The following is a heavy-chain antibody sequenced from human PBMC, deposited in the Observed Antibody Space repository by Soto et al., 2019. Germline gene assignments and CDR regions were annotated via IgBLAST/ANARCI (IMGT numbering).Heavy chain of an antibody. CDR3: ARTYCSSTSCSPPDDAFDT. D-gene: IGHD2-2*01. J-gene: IGHJ3*02. Sequence: ASVKVSCKASGYTFTSYGISWVRQAPGQGLEWMGWISAYNGNTNYAQKLQGRVTMTTDTSTSTAYMELRSLRSDDTAVYYCARTYCSSTSCSPPDDAFDTWGQGTMVTVSS. CDR2: ISAYNGNT. V-gene: IGHV1-18*01. CDR1: GYTFTSYG.